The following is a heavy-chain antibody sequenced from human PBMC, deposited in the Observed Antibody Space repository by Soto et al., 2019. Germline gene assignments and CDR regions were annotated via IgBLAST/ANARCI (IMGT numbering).Heavy chain of an antibody. Sequence: GESLKISCKGFGYSFSSYWIGWVRQMPGKGLEWMGLIYPGDSDTRYSPSFQGQVTISADKSINTAYLQWSSLEASDTAMYYCAREPFEYSSSSERYYYYGMDVWGQGTTVTVSS. D-gene: IGHD6-6*01. CDR2: IYPGDSDT. J-gene: IGHJ6*02. V-gene: IGHV5-51*01. CDR1: GYSFSSYW. CDR3: AREPFEYSSSSERYYYYGMDV.